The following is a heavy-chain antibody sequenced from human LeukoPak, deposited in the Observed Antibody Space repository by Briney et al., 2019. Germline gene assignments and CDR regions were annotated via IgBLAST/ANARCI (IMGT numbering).Heavy chain of an antibody. D-gene: IGHD2-15*01. V-gene: IGHV3-48*01. CDR2: ISSGSSAR. Sequence: GGSLRLSCAASGFTFSSHSMNWVRQTPGKGLEWVSYISSGSSARYYADSVKGRFTISRDDARNSLYLQMNSLRAEDMAVYYCARDRRAAVVVAATPLDYWGQGTRVTVSS. J-gene: IGHJ4*02. CDR1: GFTFSSHS. CDR3: ARDRRAAVVVAATPLDY.